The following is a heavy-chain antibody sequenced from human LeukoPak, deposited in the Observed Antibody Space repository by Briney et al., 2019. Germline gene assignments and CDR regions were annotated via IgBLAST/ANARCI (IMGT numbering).Heavy chain of an antibody. V-gene: IGHV4-34*01. Sequence: SETLSLTCAVYGGSFSGYYWSWIRQPPGKGLEWIGEMNHSGSTNYNPSLKSRVTISVDTSKNQFSLRLSSVTAADTAVYYCARLTKNDSGTYRFGKKRRGYMDVWGKGTTVTISS. CDR3: ARLTKNDSGTYRFGKKRRGYMDV. CDR2: MNHSGST. J-gene: IGHJ6*03. D-gene: IGHD3-10*01. CDR1: GGSFSGYY.